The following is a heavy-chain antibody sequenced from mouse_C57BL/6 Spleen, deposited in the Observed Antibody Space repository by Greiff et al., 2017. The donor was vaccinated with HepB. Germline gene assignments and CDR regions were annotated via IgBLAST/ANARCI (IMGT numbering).Heavy chain of an antibody. CDR3: ARSQIYYDYDGYFDV. CDR1: GYTFTSYW. J-gene: IGHJ1*03. D-gene: IGHD2-4*01. Sequence: QVQLQQSGAELVKPGASVKMSCTASGYTFTSYWITWVKQRPGQGLEWIGDIYPGSGSTNYNEKFKSKATLTVDTSSSTAYMQISSLTSEDSAVYYCARSQIYYDYDGYFDVWGTGTTVTVPS. CDR2: IYPGSGST. V-gene: IGHV1-55*01.